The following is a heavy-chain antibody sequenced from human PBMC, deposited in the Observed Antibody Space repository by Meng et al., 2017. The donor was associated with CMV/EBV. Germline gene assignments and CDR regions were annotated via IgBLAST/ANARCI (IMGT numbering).Heavy chain of an antibody. Sequence: ASVKVSCKASGYTFTSYGISWVRQAPGQGLEWMGWISAYNGNTNYAQKLQGRVTMTTDTSTSTAYMELRSLRSDDTAVYYCARDGRGIWDCSSTSCYNPYYYYGMDVWGQGTTVPSP. V-gene: IGHV1-18*01. D-gene: IGHD2-2*02. J-gene: IGHJ6*02. CDR3: ARDGRGIWDCSSTSCYNPYYYYGMDV. CDR2: ISAYNGNT. CDR1: GYTFTSYG.